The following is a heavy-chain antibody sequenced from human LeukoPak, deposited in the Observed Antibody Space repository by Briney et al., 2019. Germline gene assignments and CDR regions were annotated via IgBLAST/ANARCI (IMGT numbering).Heavy chain of an antibody. CDR3: ARGALKWELPPIRARKSYYFDY. Sequence: SETLSLTCTVSGGSISSYYWSWIRQPAGKGLEWIGRIYTSGSTNYNPSLRSRVTISVDTSKNHFSLKLSSVTAADTAVYYCARGALKWELPPIRARKSYYFDYWGQGTLVTVSS. J-gene: IGHJ4*02. D-gene: IGHD1-26*01. V-gene: IGHV4-4*07. CDR1: GGSISSYY. CDR2: IYTSGST.